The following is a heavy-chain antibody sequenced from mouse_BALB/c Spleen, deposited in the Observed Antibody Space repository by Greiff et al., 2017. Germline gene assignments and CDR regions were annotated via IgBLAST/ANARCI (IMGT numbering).Heavy chain of an antibody. CDR1: GYAFSSYW. CDR2: IYPGDGDT. J-gene: IGHJ4*01. V-gene: IGHV1-80*01. Sequence: QVQLKQSGAELVRPGSSVKISCKASGYAFSSYWMNWVKQRPGQGLEWIGQIYPGDGDTNYNGKFKGKATLTADKSSSTAYMQLSSLTSEDSAVYFCARFRDAMDYWGQGTSVTVAS. CDR3: ARFRDAMDY.